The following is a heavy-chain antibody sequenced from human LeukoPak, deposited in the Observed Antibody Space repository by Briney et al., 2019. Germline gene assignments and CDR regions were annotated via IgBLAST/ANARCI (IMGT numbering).Heavy chain of an antibody. Sequence: PGGSLRLSCAASGFTFSSYWMSWVRQAPGKGLEWVANIKQDGSEKYYVDSVKGRFTISRDNAKNSLYLHMNSLRVEDTAVYYCARCEDSGYDPTPDYWGQGTLVTVSS. CDR2: IKQDGSEK. V-gene: IGHV3-7*01. CDR3: ARCEDSGYDPTPDY. J-gene: IGHJ4*02. CDR1: GFTFSSYW. D-gene: IGHD5-12*01.